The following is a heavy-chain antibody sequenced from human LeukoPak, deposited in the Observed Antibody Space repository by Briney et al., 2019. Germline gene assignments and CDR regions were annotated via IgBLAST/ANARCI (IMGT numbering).Heavy chain of an antibody. CDR1: GDSISTYS. J-gene: IGHJ3*02. CDR3: ARSSAGSGHDAFDI. D-gene: IGHD3-10*01. V-gene: IGHV4-59*12. Sequence: SETLSLTCSASGDSISTYSWSWIRQSPGTGLEWIGYIHSSGHTDYNPSLKGRVTISVDTSQNRFSLKLTSVTAADTAVYYCARSSAGSGHDAFDIWGQGTMVTVSS. CDR2: IHSSGHT.